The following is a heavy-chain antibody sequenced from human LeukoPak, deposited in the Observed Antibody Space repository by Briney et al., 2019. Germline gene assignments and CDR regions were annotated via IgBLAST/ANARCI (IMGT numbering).Heavy chain of an antibody. CDR2: IYSGGST. V-gene: IGHV3-66*01. CDR1: GFTVSSNY. D-gene: IGHD6-13*01. CDR3: AREDPYSSRSFDY. Sequence: PGGSLRLSCAASGFTVSSNYMSWVRQAPGKGLEWVSVIYSGGSTYYADSVKGRFTISRDNSRNTLYLRMNSLRAEDTAVYYCAREDPYSSRSFDYWGQGTLVTVSS. J-gene: IGHJ4*02.